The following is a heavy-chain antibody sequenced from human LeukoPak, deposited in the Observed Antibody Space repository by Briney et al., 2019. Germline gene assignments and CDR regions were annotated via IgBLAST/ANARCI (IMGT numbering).Heavy chain of an antibody. J-gene: IGHJ4*02. CDR1: GYTFTSYG. CDR2: ISAYNGST. CDR3: ARDLEGIAAN. V-gene: IGHV1-18*01. D-gene: IGHD6-13*01. Sequence: ASVKVSCKASGYTFTSYGTSWDRQAPGPWLEWMGWISAYNGSTNYAQNLKGRVTMTTDTSTSTAYMELRSLRSDDTAVYYCARDLEGIAANWGQGTLVTVSS.